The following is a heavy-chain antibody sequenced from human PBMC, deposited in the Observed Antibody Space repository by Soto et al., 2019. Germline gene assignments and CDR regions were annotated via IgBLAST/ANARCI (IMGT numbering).Heavy chain of an antibody. J-gene: IGHJ4*02. CDR1: GFTFSSYS. CDR3: ARAGYCSSTSCAVLINY. V-gene: IGHV3-21*01. Sequence: PGGSLRLSCAASGFTFSSYSMNWVRQAPGKGLEWVSSISSSSSYIYYADSVKGRFTISRDNAKNSLYLQMNSLRAEDTAVYYCARAGYCSSTSCAVLINYWGQGTLVTVSS. CDR2: ISSSSSYI. D-gene: IGHD2-2*01.